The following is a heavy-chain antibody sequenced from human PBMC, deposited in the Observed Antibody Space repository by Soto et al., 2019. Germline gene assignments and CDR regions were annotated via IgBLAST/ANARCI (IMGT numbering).Heavy chain of an antibody. D-gene: IGHD3-22*01. Sequence: GGSLRLSCAASGFTFSSYGMHWVRQAPGKGLEWGAVISYDGSNKYYADSVKGRFTISRDNSKNTLYLQMNSLRAEDTAVYYCAKDQLGRYFYYYYDRRGGFYYCGQGSLVPV. CDR2: ISYDGSNK. CDR1: GFTFSSYG. CDR3: AKDQLGRYFYYYYDRRGGFYY. J-gene: IGHJ4*02. V-gene: IGHV3-30*18.